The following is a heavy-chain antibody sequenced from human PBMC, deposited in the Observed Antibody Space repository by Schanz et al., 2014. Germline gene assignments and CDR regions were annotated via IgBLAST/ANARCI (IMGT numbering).Heavy chain of an antibody. D-gene: IGHD5-12*01. CDR1: GDSITGVSRY. V-gene: IGHV4-39*07. Sequence: QVQLQESGPGLVKPSETLSLTCSVSGDSITGVSRYWGWIRQPPGKGLEWIASDCISATDYVNESLQSRVSISIDRSKNQLSLNLTPVTPADTAIYYCVRVKGEHSGHDYIVYWGQGIQVTVSP. J-gene: IGHJ4*02. CDR2: DCISATD. CDR3: VRVKGEHSGHDYIVY.